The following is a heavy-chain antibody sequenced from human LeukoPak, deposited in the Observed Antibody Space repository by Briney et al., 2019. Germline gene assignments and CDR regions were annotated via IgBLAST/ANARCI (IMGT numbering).Heavy chain of an antibody. CDR2: INPNSGGT. J-gene: IGHJ4*02. CDR3: ALWFGELFDY. CDR1: GGTFSSYA. D-gene: IGHD3-10*01. Sequence: GSSVKVSCKASGGTFSSYAISWVRQAPGQGLEWMGWINPNSGGTNYAQKFQGWVTMTRDTSISTAYMELSRLRSDDTAVYYCALWFGELFDYWGQGTLVTVSS. V-gene: IGHV1-2*04.